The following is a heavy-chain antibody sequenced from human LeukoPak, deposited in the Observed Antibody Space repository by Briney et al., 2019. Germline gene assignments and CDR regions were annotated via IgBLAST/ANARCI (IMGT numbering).Heavy chain of an antibody. CDR3: ARDRGYCSSTSCSIDY. Sequence: PGGSLRLSCAASGFTFSSYAMSWVRQAPGKGLEWVSSISSSSSYIYYADSVKGRFTISRDNAKNSLYLQMNSLRAEDTAVYYCARDRGYCSSTSCSIDYWGQGTLVTVSS. V-gene: IGHV3-21*01. CDR2: ISSSSSYI. CDR1: GFTFSSYA. J-gene: IGHJ4*02. D-gene: IGHD2-2*01.